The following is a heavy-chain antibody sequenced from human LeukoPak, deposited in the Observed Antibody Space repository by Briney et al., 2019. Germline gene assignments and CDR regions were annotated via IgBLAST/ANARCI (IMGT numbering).Heavy chain of an antibody. J-gene: IGHJ4*02. D-gene: IGHD1-26*01. CDR1: GGSFSGYY. Sequence: PSETLSLTCAVYGGSFSGYYWSWIRQPPGKGLEWIGEINHSGSTNYNPSLKSRVTISVDTSKNQFSLKLSSATAADTAVYYCARGRAGATTSGMYYFDYWGQGTLVTVSS. CDR2: INHSGST. V-gene: IGHV4-34*01. CDR3: ARGRAGATTSGMYYFDY.